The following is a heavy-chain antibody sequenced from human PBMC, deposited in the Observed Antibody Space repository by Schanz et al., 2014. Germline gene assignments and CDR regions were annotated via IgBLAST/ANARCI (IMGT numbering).Heavy chain of an antibody. D-gene: IGHD2-2*02. V-gene: IGHV1-69*02. CDR3: AGTYCSSASCYTGYYYMDV. J-gene: IGHJ6*03. Sequence: QVQLVQSGAEVKKPGSPVKVSCKSSGGTFSSYAISWVRQAPGQGLEWMGRIIPILGIATYAQKFQGRVTMTSDTSTSTAYMELSSLRSEDTAVYYCAGTYCSSASCYTGYYYMDVWGKGTTVTVSS. CDR1: GGTFSSYA. CDR2: IIPILGIA.